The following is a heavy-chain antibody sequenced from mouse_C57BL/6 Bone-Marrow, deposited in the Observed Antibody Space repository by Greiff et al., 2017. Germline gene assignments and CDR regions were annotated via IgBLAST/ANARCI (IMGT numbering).Heavy chain of an antibody. D-gene: IGHD1-1*01. CDR3: ARWRYYGSSYYDY. V-gene: IGHV1-76*01. CDR2: IYPGSGNT. J-gene: IGHJ2*01. CDR1: GYTFTDYY. Sequence: VKLQQSGAELVRPGASVKLSCKASGYTFTDYYINWVKQRPGQGLEWIARIYPGSGNTYYNEKFKGKATLTAEKSSSTAYMQLSSLTSEDSAVYFCARWRYYGSSYYDYWGQGTTLTVSS.